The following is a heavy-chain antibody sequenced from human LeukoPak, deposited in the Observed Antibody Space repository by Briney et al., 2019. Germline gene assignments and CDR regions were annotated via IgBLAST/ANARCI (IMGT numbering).Heavy chain of an antibody. CDR1: GFTFSNAW. Sequence: MTGGSLRLSCAASGFTFSNAWMNWVRQAPGKGLEWVGRIKSKTDGGTTEYAAPVKGRFTISRDDSKNTLYLQMNSLKTEDTAVYYCTIGSEYGLIRGVYYWGQGTLVTVSS. CDR2: IKSKTDGGTT. D-gene: IGHD3-10*01. CDR3: TIGSEYGLIRGVYY. J-gene: IGHJ4*02. V-gene: IGHV3-15*01.